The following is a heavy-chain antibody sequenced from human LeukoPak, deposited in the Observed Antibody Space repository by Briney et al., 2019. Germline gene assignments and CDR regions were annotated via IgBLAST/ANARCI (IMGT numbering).Heavy chain of an antibody. CDR1: GGFVTGYY. Sequence: SETLSLTCAVSGGFVTGYYWNWIRQPPGKGLEWIGYIYYTGNTNYNPSLKSRVTISIDTSKNQFSLKLSSVTAADTAVYYCARLTLLWFGETWGQGTLVTVSS. V-gene: IGHV4-59*02. CDR3: ARLTLLWFGET. CDR2: IYYTGNT. J-gene: IGHJ5*02. D-gene: IGHD3-10*01.